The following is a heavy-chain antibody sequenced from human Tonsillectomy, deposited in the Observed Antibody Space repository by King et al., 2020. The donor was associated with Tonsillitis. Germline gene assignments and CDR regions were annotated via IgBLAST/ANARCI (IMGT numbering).Heavy chain of an antibody. CDR2: IYYSGST. V-gene: IGHV4-59*01. J-gene: IGHJ4*02. CDR3: AREISGSGWFDY. D-gene: IGHD6-19*01. Sequence: QLQESGPGLVKPSETLSLTCTVSGGSISSYYWSWIRQPPGKGLEWIGYIYYSGSTNYNPSLKSRVTISVDTSKNQFSLKLSSVTAADTAVYYCAREISGSGWFDYWGQGTLVTVSS. CDR1: GGSISSYY.